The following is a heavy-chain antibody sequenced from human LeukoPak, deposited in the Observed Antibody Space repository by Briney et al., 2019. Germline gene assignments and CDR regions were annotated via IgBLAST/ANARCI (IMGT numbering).Heavy chain of an antibody. Sequence: SETPSLTLTVSGGSISSYYWSWIRQPPGKGLEWIGYIYTSGSTNYNPSLKSRVTIPVDTSEIQFSLKLSSVTAADTAVYYCARGSSSSSRAYYYFDYWGQGTLVTVSS. CDR3: ARGSSSSSRAYYYFDY. D-gene: IGHD6-13*01. V-gene: IGHV4-4*09. J-gene: IGHJ4*02. CDR2: IYTSGST. CDR1: GGSISSYY.